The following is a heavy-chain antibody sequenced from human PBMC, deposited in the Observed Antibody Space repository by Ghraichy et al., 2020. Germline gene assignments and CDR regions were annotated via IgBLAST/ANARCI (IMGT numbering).Heavy chain of an antibody. CDR2: ISGSGGST. CDR1: GFTFSSYA. D-gene: IGHD1-26*01. V-gene: IGHV3-23*01. J-gene: IGHJ5*02. Sequence: GGSLRLSCAASGFTFSSYAMSWVRQAPGKGLEWVSAISGSGGSTYYADSVKGRFTISRDNSTNTLYLQMNSLRAEDTAVYYCAKSYSGSYSFWFDPWGQGTLVTVSS. CDR3: AKSYSGSYSFWFDP.